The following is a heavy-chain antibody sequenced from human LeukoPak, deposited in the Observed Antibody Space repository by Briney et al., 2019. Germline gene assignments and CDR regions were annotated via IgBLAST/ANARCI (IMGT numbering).Heavy chain of an antibody. CDR3: ARTRDSGGSDY. V-gene: IGHV4-59*01. CDR1: GGSISSYF. CDR2: TYYTGST. D-gene: IGHD1-26*01. J-gene: IGHJ4*02. Sequence: SETLSLTCTVSGGSISSYFWSWIRQPLGKRLGCIGYTYYTGSTNYNPSLKSRVTISVDSSKNQFSLRLSSVTAADTAVYYCARTRDSGGSDYWGQGTLVTVSS.